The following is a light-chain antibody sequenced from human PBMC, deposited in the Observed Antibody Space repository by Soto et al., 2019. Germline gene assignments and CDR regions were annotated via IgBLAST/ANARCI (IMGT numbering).Light chain of an antibody. Sequence: IQMTQSPATLSGSVGDSVTITCRASQSISRWLAWYQQKPGKAPKLLIYDDSSLESVVQSRCSVIGSGTEFRLNISTMKPDDLATYYCQQYDSFSVTFGQWARLEIK. CDR2: DDS. CDR3: QQYDSFSVT. V-gene: IGKV1-5*01. CDR1: QSISRW. J-gene: IGKJ5*01.